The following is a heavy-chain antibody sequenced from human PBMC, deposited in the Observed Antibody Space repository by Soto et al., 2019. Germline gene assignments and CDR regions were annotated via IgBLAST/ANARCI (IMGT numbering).Heavy chain of an antibody. J-gene: IGHJ6*02. Sequence: GGSLRLSCAASGFTFSSYGMHWVRQAPGKGLEWVAVISYDGSNKYYADSVKGRFTISRDNSKNTLYLQMNSLRAEDTAVYYCAKSRLLWFGELPGAYGMDVWGQGTTVTVSS. V-gene: IGHV3-30*18. CDR3: AKSRLLWFGELPGAYGMDV. D-gene: IGHD3-10*01. CDR1: GFTFSSYG. CDR2: ISYDGSNK.